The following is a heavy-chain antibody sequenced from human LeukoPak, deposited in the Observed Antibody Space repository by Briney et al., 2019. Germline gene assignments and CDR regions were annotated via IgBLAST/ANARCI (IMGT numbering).Heavy chain of an antibody. CDR2: VYYTGST. Sequence: SETLSLTCTVTGGSISSYYWSWIRQPPGKGLEWIGYVYYTGSTNYNPSLKSRVTISVDTSKNQFSLKLSSVTAADTAAYYCARQQLSQLYYFDNWGQGTLVTVSS. CDR3: ARQQLSQLYYFDN. V-gene: IGHV4-59*01. J-gene: IGHJ4*02. CDR1: GGSISSYY. D-gene: IGHD6-13*01.